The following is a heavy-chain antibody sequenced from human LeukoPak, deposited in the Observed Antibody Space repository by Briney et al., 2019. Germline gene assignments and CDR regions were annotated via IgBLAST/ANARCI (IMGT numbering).Heavy chain of an antibody. J-gene: IGHJ4*02. Sequence: SETLSLACTVSGGSISSGDYYWSWIRQPPGKGLEWIGYIYYSGSTYYNPSLKSRVTISVDTSKNQFSLKLSSVTAADTAVYYCASGVVDPWDFDHWGQGTLVTVSS. CDR3: ASGVVDPWDFDH. D-gene: IGHD2-15*01. CDR1: GGSISSGDYY. V-gene: IGHV4-30-4*01. CDR2: IYYSGST.